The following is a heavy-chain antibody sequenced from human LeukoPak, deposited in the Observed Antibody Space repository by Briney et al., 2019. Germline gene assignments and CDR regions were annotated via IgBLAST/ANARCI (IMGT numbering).Heavy chain of an antibody. Sequence: GASVKASCKASGYTFSTNYLHWVRQSPGQGLEWMGMISPRDGSPSYAQTFQGRVTVTRDPSTTTVDMELRGLRSEDTAVYYCARDKEGFDYWGQGTVVTVSS. CDR3: ARDKEGFDY. J-gene: IGHJ4*01. V-gene: IGHV1-46*01. CDR2: ISPRDGSP. CDR1: GYTFSTNY.